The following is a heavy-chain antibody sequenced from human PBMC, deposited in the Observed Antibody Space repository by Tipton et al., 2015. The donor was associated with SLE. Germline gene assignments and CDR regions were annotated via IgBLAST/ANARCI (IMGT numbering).Heavy chain of an antibody. Sequence: TLSLACTVSGGSISSGGYYWSWIRQHPGKDLEWIGYIYYSGSTNYNPSLKSRVTISVDTSKNQFSLKLSSVTAADTAVYYCARHWGDILTGLGYWGQGTLVTVSS. V-gene: IGHV4-39*01. CDR2: IYYSGST. CDR3: ARHWGDILTGLGY. J-gene: IGHJ4*02. CDR1: GGSISSGGYY. D-gene: IGHD3-9*01.